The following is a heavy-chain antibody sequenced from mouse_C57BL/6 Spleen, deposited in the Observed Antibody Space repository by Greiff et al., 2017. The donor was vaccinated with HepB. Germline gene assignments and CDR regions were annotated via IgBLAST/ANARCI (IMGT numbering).Heavy chain of an antibody. J-gene: IGHJ2*01. CDR2: IHPNSGST. CDR1: GYTFTSYW. Sequence: QVQLQQPGAELVKPGASVKLSCKASGYTFTSYWMHWVKQRPGQGLEWIGMIHPNSGSTNYNEKFKSKATLTVDKSSSTAYMQLSSLTSEDSAVYYCAREGVGYAYFDYWGQGTTLTVSS. D-gene: IGHD2-2*01. CDR3: AREGVGYAYFDY. V-gene: IGHV1-64*01.